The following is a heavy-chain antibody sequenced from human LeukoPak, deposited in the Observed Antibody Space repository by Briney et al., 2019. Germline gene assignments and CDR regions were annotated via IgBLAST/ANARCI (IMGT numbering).Heavy chain of an antibody. CDR2: IYNSGST. Sequence: SETLSLTCIVSGGSIRSYYWGWIRQPPGKGPEWIGNIYNSGSTNYSPSLKSRVTISVDTSKNQFSLKLSSVTAADTAVFYCARGGDGYNYYFDYWGQGALVTVSS. CDR1: GGSIRSYY. V-gene: IGHV4-59*01. D-gene: IGHD5-24*01. J-gene: IGHJ4*02. CDR3: ARGGDGYNYYFDY.